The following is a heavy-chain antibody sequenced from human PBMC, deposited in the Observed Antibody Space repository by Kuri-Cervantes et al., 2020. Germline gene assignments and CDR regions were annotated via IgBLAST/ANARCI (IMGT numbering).Heavy chain of an antibody. V-gene: IGHV3-23*01. CDR1: GFTFSSYS. Sequence: GESLKISCAASGFTFSSYSMNWVRQAPGKGLEWVSSVSGSGDSTYVADSVKGRFTISRDNSKNTLYLQMNSLRAEDTAVYYCAKDRSATVTSASNYWGQGTLVTVSS. CDR2: VSGSGDST. D-gene: IGHD4-17*01. J-gene: IGHJ4*02. CDR3: AKDRSATVTSASNY.